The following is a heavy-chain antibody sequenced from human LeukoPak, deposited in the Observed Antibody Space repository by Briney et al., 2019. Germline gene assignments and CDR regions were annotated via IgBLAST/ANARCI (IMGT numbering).Heavy chain of an antibody. CDR2: IIPIFGTA. Sequence: ASVKVSCKASGGTFSSYAISWVRQAPGQGLEWMGGIIPIFGTANYAQKFQGRVTITADESTSTAYMELSSLRSEDTAVYYCAREGSSSDLYYYGMDVWGQGTLVTVSS. CDR1: GGTFSSYA. D-gene: IGHD6-6*01. CDR3: AREGSSSDLYYYGMDV. V-gene: IGHV1-69*13. J-gene: IGHJ6*02.